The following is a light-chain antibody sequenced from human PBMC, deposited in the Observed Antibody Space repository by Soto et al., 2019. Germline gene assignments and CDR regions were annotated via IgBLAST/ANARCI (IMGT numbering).Light chain of an antibody. CDR3: HQYGASPQT. CDR1: QSVSSSY. Sequence: EVVLTQSPGALSLSPWERATLSCRASQSVSSSYLAWYQHKRGQAPRLLMYGASSRATGVPDRLSGWGSGTDFTLTISRLEPEDFAVYYCHQYGASPQTFGQGTKVDIK. J-gene: IGKJ1*01. CDR2: GAS. V-gene: IGKV3-20*01.